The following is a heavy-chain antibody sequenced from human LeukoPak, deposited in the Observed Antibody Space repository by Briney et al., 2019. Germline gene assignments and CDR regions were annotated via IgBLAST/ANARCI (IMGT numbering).Heavy chain of an antibody. D-gene: IGHD3-10*01. CDR1: GYTFTGYY. Sequence: ASVKVSCKASGYTFTGYYMHWVRQAPGQGLEWMGWINPNSGGTNYAQKFQGRVTMTRDTSISTAYMELSRLRSGDTAVYYCARAFNLRITMVRGVLAYWGQGTLVTVSS. CDR3: ARAFNLRITMVRGVLAY. CDR2: INPNSGGT. J-gene: IGHJ4*02. V-gene: IGHV1-2*02.